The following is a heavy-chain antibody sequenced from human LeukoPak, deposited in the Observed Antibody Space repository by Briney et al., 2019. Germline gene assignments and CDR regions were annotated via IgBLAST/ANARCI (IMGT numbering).Heavy chain of an antibody. Sequence: SVKVSCKASGGTFSSYAISWVRQAPGQGLEWMGGIIPIFGTANYAQKFQGRVTITTDESTSIAYMELSSLRSEDTAVYYCARVDVVVKRAFDIWGQGPMVTVSS. V-gene: IGHV1-69*05. CDR3: ARVDVVVKRAFDI. CDR2: IIPIFGTA. CDR1: GGTFSSYA. J-gene: IGHJ3*02. D-gene: IGHD3-22*01.